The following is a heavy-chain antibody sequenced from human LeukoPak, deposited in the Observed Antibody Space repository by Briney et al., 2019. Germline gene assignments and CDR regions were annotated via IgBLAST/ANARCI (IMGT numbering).Heavy chain of an antibody. V-gene: IGHV3-15*01. CDR2: IKSKTDGGTT. CDR3: TTAVTMVRGPRGDYYYDMDV. CDR1: GFTFNNAW. D-gene: IGHD3-10*01. Sequence: PGGSLRLSCAASGFTFNNAWMSWVRQAPGKGLEWVGRIKSKTDGGTTDYAAPVKGRFTISRDDSKNTLSLQMNSLKTEDTAVYYCTTAVTMVRGPRGDYYYDMDVWGQGTTVTVSS. J-gene: IGHJ6*02.